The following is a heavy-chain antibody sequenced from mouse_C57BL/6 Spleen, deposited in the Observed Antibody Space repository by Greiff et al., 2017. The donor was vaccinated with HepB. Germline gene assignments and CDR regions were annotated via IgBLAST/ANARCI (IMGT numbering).Heavy chain of an antibody. CDR3: THEYGFDY. V-gene: IGHV14-1*01. Sequence: EVQGVESGAELVRPGASVKLSCTASGFNIKDYDMHWVNQRPEQGLEWIGRIDPEDGDTEYAPEFQGKATMTADTSSNTAYLQLSSLTSDDTAVYYCTHEYGFDYWCQGTTLTVSS. D-gene: IGHD5-1*01. CDR2: IDPEDGDT. J-gene: IGHJ2*01. CDR1: GFNIKDYD.